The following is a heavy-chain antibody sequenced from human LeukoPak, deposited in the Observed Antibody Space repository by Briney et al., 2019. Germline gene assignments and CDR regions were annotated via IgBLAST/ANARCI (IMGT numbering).Heavy chain of an antibody. D-gene: IGHD3-16*01. V-gene: IGHV4-59*01. CDR2: MQSNGNS. CDR1: GDSIRTYH. J-gene: IGHJ4*02. CDR3: ARDKQHSYGRYFDH. Sequence: SETVSLTCTVSGDSIRTYHWNWIRKPPGKGLEWIGYMQSNGNSKYNPSLRSRVTIFIDTSKSQVALILSSVTAADTAVYYCARDKQHSYGRYFDHWGQGALVTVSS.